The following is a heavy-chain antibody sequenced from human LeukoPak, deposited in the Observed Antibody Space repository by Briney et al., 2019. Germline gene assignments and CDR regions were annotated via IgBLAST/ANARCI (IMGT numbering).Heavy chain of an antibody. V-gene: IGHV3-23*01. Sequence: GGSLRLSCAASGFTFSSYAMSWVRQAPGKGLEWVSAISGSGGSTYYADSVKGRFTISGDNSKNTVFLQMNSLRAEDTAVYYCVKEHVDRAFTRSFEIWGQGTVVTVSS. CDR3: VKEHVDRAFTRSFEI. D-gene: IGHD3-10*01. CDR2: ISGSGGST. J-gene: IGHJ3*02. CDR1: GFTFSSYA.